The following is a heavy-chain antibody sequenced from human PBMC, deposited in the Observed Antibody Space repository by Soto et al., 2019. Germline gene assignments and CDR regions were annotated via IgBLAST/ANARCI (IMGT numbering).Heavy chain of an antibody. V-gene: IGHV1-58*01. Sequence: QMQLVQSGPEVQKPGTSVKVSCKASGFTFTASAVQWVRQARGQRLEWIGWIVVGSGKTNYAENFRERVTITRDTSTSTDYMEVTGLRSEDTAVYYCAGGGYAKLLYYPSSYYYGMDVWGQGTTVTVSS. CDR1: GFTFTASA. D-gene: IGHD3-22*01. J-gene: IGHJ6*02. CDR3: AGGGYAKLLYYPSSYYYGMDV. CDR2: IVVGSGKT.